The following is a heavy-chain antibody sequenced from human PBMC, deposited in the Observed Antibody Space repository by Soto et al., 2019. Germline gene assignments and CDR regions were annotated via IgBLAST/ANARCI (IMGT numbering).Heavy chain of an antibody. CDR2: IYTSGST. D-gene: IGHD6-13*01. J-gene: IGHJ5*02. Sequence: SETLSLTCTVSGGSISSYYRSWIRQPAGKGLEWIGRIYTSGSTNYNPSLKSRVTMSVDTSKNQFSLKLSSVTAADTAVYYCARDSYSSSWSPNWFDPWGQGTLVTVSS. V-gene: IGHV4-4*07. CDR1: GGSISSYY. CDR3: ARDSYSSSWSPNWFDP.